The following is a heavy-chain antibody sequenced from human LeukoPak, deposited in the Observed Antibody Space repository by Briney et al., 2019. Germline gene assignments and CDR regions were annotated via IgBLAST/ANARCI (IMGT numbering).Heavy chain of an antibody. CDR1: GFTFSTYS. D-gene: IGHD5-24*01. CDR2: ISSNGETT. CDR3: AKDLRWLQDY. V-gene: IGHV3-30*04. Sequence: GRSLRLSCVASGFTFSTYSMHWVRQAPGKGLEWVAIISSNGETTYYADSVKGRFTISRDNSKNALYLQMSSLTAEDTALYYCAKDLRWLQDYWGQGTLVTVSS. J-gene: IGHJ4*02.